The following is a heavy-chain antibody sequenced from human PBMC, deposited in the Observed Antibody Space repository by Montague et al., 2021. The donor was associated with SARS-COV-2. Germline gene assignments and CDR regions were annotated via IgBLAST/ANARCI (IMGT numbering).Heavy chain of an antibody. V-gene: IGHV3-74*01. Sequence: SLRLSCADSGFTFSSYWMHWVRQAPGKGLVWVARLNGDGGFRSYIDSVKGRFTISRDNAKNTLYLHMNSLRGDDTAVYYCASFGHNWKDSYWGQGTLVAASS. D-gene: IGHD1-20*01. CDR1: GFTFSSYW. J-gene: IGHJ4*02. CDR3: ASFGHNWKDSY. CDR2: LNGDGGFR.